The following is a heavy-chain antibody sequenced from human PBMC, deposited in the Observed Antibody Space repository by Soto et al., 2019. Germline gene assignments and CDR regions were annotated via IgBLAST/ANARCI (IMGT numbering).Heavy chain of an antibody. J-gene: IGHJ6*02. D-gene: IGHD4-17*01. V-gene: IGHV4-59*12. CDR2: IYYSGST. Sequence: SETLSLTCTVSGGSISSYYWSWIRQPPGKGLEWIGYIYYSGSTYYNLSLKSRVTISVDTSKNQFSLKLSSVTAADTAVYYCARDRDGDYTELYYYYGMDVWGQGTTVTVSS. CDR3: ARDRDGDYTELYYYYGMDV. CDR1: GGSISSYY.